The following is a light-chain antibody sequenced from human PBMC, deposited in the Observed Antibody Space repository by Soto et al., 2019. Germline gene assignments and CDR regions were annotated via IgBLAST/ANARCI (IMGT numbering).Light chain of an antibody. CDR3: QQYGRSPMFT. CDR2: GAS. J-gene: IGKJ2*01. Sequence: EIVLMQSPGTLSLSQGERATLSCRASQSVSSNYLAWYQQKPGQAPRLLIYGASRGAAGIPDRFIGSGSGTDFTLTINRLEPEDFAVYFRQQYGRSPMFTFGQGTRWIS. CDR1: QSVSSNY. V-gene: IGKV3-20*01.